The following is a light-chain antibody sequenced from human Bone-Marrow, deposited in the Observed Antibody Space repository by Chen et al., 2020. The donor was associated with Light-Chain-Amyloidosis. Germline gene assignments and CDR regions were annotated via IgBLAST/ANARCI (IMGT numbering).Light chain of an antibody. V-gene: IGKV1-5*03. CDR2: KGS. CDR3: QQYRSFTFT. CDR1: QNIGDW. Sequence: DIRMTQSPSTLSASVGDRVTITCRASQNIGDWLAWFQQKPVKAPKLLISKGSNLESGVPSRFTGSGSGTEFTLTINSLQPDDFATYFCQQYRSFTFTFGQGTKL. J-gene: IGKJ2*01.